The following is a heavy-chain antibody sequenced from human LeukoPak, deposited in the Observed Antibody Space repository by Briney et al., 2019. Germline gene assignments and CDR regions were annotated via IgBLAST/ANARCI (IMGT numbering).Heavy chain of an antibody. D-gene: IGHD6-13*01. Sequence: ASVKVSCKASGYTFTSYGISWVRQAPGQGLEWMGWISAYNGNTNYAQKLQGRVTMTTDTSTSTAYMELRSLRSDDRAVYYCARWSSWEYYYYGMDVWGQGTTVTVSS. CDR1: GYTFTSYG. J-gene: IGHJ6*02. CDR2: ISAYNGNT. V-gene: IGHV1-18*01. CDR3: ARWSSWEYYYYGMDV.